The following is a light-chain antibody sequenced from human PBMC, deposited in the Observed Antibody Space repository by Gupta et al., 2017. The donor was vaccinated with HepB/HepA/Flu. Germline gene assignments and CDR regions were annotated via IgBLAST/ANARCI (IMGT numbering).Light chain of an antibody. J-gene: IGLJ1*01. V-gene: IGLV3-1*01. CDR1: KLGDKY. CDR2: QDS. Sequence: SYELTQPPSVSVSPGQTASITCSGDKLGDKYACWYQQKPGQSPVLVIYQDSKRPSGIPERFSGSNSGNTATLTISGTQAMDEADYYCQEWDSSTAQVFGTGTKVTVL. CDR3: QEWDSSTAQV.